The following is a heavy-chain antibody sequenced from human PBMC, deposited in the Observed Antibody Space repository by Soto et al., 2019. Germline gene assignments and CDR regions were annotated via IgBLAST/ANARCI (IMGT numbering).Heavy chain of an antibody. CDR3: AKHGVSSSWYFDY. D-gene: IGHD6-13*01. Sequence: GGSLRLSCAASGFTFSSYGMHWVRQAPGKGLEWVAVISYDGSNKYYADSVKGRFTISRDNSKNTLYLQMNSLRAEDTAVYYCAKHGVSSSWYFDYWGQGTLVTVSS. J-gene: IGHJ4*02. CDR2: ISYDGSNK. V-gene: IGHV3-30*18. CDR1: GFTFSSYG.